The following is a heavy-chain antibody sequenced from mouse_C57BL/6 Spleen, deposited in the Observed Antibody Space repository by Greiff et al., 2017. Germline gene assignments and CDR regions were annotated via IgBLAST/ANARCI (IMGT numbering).Heavy chain of an antibody. CDR1: GFSLSTFGMG. CDR3: ARIGIYDGYYVVYFDV. J-gene: IGHJ1*03. Sequence: QVTLNVSGPGILQPSQTLSLTCSFSGFSLSTFGMGVGWIRQPSGKGLEWLAHIWWDDDKYYNPALKSRLTISKDTSKNQVFLKIANVDTADNATDYCARIGIYDGYYVVYFDVWSTGTTVTFSS. CDR2: IWWDDDK. V-gene: IGHV8-8*01. D-gene: IGHD2-3*01.